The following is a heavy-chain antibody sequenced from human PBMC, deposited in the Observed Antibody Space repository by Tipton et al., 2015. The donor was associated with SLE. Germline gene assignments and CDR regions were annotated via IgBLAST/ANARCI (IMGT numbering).Heavy chain of an antibody. V-gene: IGHV4-31*02. CDR1: GGSISSGGYY. Sequence: LRLSCPVSGGSISSGGYYWSWIRQHPGKGLEWIGYIYYSGSTYYNPSLKSRVTISVDTSKNQFSLKLSSVTAADTAVYYCARDFSKVYCSGGSCYSGFDYWGQGTLVTVSS. D-gene: IGHD2-15*01. CDR3: ARDFSKVYCSGGSCYSGFDY. CDR2: IYYSGST. J-gene: IGHJ4*02.